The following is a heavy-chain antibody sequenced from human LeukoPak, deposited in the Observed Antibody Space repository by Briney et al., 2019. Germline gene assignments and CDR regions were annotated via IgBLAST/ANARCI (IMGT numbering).Heavy chain of an antibody. V-gene: IGHV1-8*01. J-gene: IGHJ4*02. CDR2: MNPNSGNT. Sequence: ASVKVSCKASGYTFTSYDINWVRQATGQGLEWMGWMNPNSGNTGYAQKLQGRVTMTRNTYISTAYMELSSLRSEDTAVYYCARVRHGSGSYYFDYWGQGTLVTVSS. D-gene: IGHD3-10*01. CDR3: ARVRHGSGSYYFDY. CDR1: GYTFTSYD.